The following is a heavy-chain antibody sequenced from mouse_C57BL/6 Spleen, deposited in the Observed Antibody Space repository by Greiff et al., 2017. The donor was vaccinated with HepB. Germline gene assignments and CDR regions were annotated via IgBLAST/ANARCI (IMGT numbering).Heavy chain of an antibody. CDR1: GYTFTSYW. D-gene: IGHD2-4*01. Sequence: VQLQQSGAELVMPGASVKLSCKASGYTFTSYWMHWVKQRPGQGLEWIGEIDPSDSYTNYNQKFKGKSTLTVDKSSSTAYMQLSSLTSEDSAVYYGARVTYYYDYDKEFGDRGTGPTVSVSS. J-gene: IGHJ1*03. CDR3: ARVTYYYDYDKEFGD. V-gene: IGHV1-69*01. CDR2: IDPSDSYT.